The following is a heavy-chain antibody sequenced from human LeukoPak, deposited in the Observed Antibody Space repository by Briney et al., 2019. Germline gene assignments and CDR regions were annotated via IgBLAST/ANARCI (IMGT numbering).Heavy chain of an antibody. CDR1: GFTFSSFW. D-gene: IGHD5-18*01. J-gene: IGHJ4*02. CDR2: INPDGNKK. Sequence: GGSLRLSCATSGFTFSSFWMSWVRQAPGKGLEWVASINPDGNKKYSADSVKGRFTISRDNAENSLYLQMNSLRVEDTAFYYCARDLAYSRLDYWGQGMLVTVSS. V-gene: IGHV3-7*01. CDR3: ARDLAYSRLDY.